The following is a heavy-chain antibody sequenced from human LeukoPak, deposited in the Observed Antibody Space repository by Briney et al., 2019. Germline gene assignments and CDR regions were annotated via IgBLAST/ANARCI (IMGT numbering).Heavy chain of an antibody. CDR2: ISSSGGST. Sequence: GGSLRLSCAASGFTFSSYAMSWVRQAAGKGLGWVSGISSSGGSTYYADSVKGRFTISRAYFKNTLFLQMNSLTAEDTAVYYCAKDLSTYHTSHIDVWGKGTLVTVSS. J-gene: IGHJ4*02. D-gene: IGHD2-2*01. CDR1: GFTFSSYA. V-gene: IGHV3-23*01. CDR3: AKDLSTYHTSHIDV.